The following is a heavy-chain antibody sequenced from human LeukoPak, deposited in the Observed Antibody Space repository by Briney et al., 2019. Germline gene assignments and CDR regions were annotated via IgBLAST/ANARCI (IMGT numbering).Heavy chain of an antibody. V-gene: IGHV4-61*08. CDR3: ARTQNWVMGY. D-gene: IGHD7-27*01. CDR2: IYYSGST. CDR1: GGSISSDGYY. Sequence: PSQTLSLTCTVSGGSISSDGYYWSWIRQPPGKGLEWIGYIYYSGSTNYNPSLKSRVTISVDTSKNQFSLTLSSVTAADTAVYYCARTQNWVMGYWGQGTLVTVSS. J-gene: IGHJ4*02.